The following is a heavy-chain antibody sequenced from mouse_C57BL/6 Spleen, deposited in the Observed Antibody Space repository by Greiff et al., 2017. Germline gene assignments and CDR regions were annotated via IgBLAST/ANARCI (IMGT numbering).Heavy chain of an antibody. CDR3: ARDYGSSLYFDV. CDR1: GYTFTSYG. Sequence: VQLQQSGAELARPGASVKLSCKASGYTFTSYGISWVKQRTGQGLEWIGEIYPRSGNTYYNEKFKGKATRTADKSSSTSYMELRSLTSEDSAFYFCARDYGSSLYFDVWGTGTPVTVSS. D-gene: IGHD1-1*01. CDR2: IYPRSGNT. V-gene: IGHV1-81*01. J-gene: IGHJ1*03.